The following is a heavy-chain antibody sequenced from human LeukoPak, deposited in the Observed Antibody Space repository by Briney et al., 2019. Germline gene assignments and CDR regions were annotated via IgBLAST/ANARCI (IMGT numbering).Heavy chain of an antibody. V-gene: IGHV4-59*01. J-gene: IGHJ4*02. D-gene: IGHD4-17*01. CDR3: ARDYGDYDGGFWDYFDY. Sequence: ASETLSLTCTVSGESISGFYWTWIRQPPGRGLEWIGYIYYSGSTNYNPSLKSRVTISVDTSKNQFSLKLSSVTAADTAVYYCARDYGDYDGGFWDYFDYWGQGTLVTVSS. CDR1: GESISGFY. CDR2: IYYSGST.